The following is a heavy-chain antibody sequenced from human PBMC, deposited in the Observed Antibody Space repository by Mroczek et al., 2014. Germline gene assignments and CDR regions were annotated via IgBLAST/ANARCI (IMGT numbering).Heavy chain of an antibody. Sequence: QVQLQQWGAGLLKPSETLSLTCAVYGGSFSGYYWSWIRQPPGKGLEWIGEINHSGSTNYNPSLKSRVTISVDTSKNQFSLKLSSVTAADTAVYYCARSQAVLSPERGADYWGQGTLVTVSS. V-gene: IGHV4-34*01. D-gene: IGHD2-15*01. J-gene: IGHJ4*02. CDR3: ARSQAVLSPERGADY. CDR1: GGSFSGYY. CDR2: INHSGST.